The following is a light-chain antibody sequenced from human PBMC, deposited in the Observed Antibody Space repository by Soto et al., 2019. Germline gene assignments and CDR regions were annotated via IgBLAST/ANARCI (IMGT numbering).Light chain of an antibody. J-gene: IGKJ1*01. Sequence: EIVLTQSPGTLSLSAGERATLSCRASQSVSRNCLAWYQHKPGQAPTALIYGASNRATGVPDRFSGSGSGTDFTLTISRLEPEDFAVYYCQNYDTSPTFGQGTKVEVK. CDR3: QNYDTSPT. V-gene: IGKV3-20*01. CDR2: GAS. CDR1: QSVSRNC.